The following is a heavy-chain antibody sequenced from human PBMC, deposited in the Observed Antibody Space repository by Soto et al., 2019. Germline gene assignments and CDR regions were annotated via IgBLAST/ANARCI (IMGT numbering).Heavy chain of an antibody. CDR3: FGGNGGPQ. CDR2: IKPDGSAT. J-gene: IGHJ4*02. CDR1: DFTFRNYW. V-gene: IGHV3-7*03. D-gene: IGHD3-16*01. Sequence: GSLRLSCATSDFTFRNYWMNWVRQAPGKGLEWVANIKPDGSATNYVDSVKGRFTISRDNVRDSVSLQMNSLRVEDTAVYFCFGGNGGPQWGQGTLVTVSS.